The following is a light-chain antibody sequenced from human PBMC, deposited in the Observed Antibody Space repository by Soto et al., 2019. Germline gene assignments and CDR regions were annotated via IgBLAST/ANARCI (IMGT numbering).Light chain of an antibody. CDR1: QDFSNY. CDR2: DAS. CDR3: QQYDNLPIT. Sequence: TTVSPSFQSASLRDRVIITCLSFQDFSNYLNWYQQILGKAPKLLIYDASNLETGVPARFSGSGSGTDFTFTISSLQPEDIATYYCQQYDNLPITLGQGTRLE. V-gene: IGKV1-33*01. J-gene: IGKJ5*01.